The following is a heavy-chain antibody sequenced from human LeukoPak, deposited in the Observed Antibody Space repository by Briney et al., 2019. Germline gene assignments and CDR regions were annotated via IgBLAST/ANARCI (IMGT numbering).Heavy chain of an antibody. V-gene: IGHV4-34*01. Sequence: SETLSLACAVYGGSFSGYYWSWIRQPPGKGLEWIGEINHSGSTNYNPSLKSRVTISVDTSKNQFSLKLSSVTAADTAVYYCARGRYFDYWGQGTLVTVSS. CDR2: INHSGST. J-gene: IGHJ4*02. CDR1: GGSFSGYY. CDR3: ARGRYFDY.